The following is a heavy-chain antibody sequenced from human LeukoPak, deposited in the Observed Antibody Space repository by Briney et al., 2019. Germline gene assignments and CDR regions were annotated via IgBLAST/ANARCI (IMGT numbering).Heavy chain of an antibody. CDR1: RFTFSTYG. D-gene: IGHD3-22*01. CDR3: ASGYDSSGYPRY. J-gene: IGHJ4*02. CDR2: ILYDGSDK. V-gene: IGHV3-30*02. Sequence: TGGSLRLSCAASRFTFSTYGMHWVRQAPGKGLKWVAFILYDGSDKYYADSVKGRFTISRDNSKNTLYLQMNSLRAEDTAVYFCASGYDSSGYPRYWGQGTLVTVSS.